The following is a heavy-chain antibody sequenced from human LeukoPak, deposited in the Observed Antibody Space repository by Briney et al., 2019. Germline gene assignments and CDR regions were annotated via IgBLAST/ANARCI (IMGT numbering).Heavy chain of an antibody. CDR2: IYSGGST. CDR3: ARDGYYYDSSGYSYYFDY. CDR1: GFTFSSYA. Sequence: GGSLRLSCAASGFTFSSYAMSWVRQAPGKGLEWVSVIYSGGSTYYADSVKGRFTISRDNSKNTLYLQMNSLRAEDTAVYYCARDGYYYDSSGYSYYFDYWGQGTLVTVSS. J-gene: IGHJ4*02. D-gene: IGHD3-22*01. V-gene: IGHV3-53*01.